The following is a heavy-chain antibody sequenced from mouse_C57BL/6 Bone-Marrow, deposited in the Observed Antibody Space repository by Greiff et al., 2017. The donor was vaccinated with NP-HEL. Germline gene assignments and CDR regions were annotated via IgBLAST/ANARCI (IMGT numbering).Heavy chain of an antibody. CDR3: ASHYGYDGYAMDY. V-gene: IGHV2-6*03. Sequence: VKLVESGPGLVAPSQSLSITCTVSGFSLTSYGVHWVRQPPGKGLEWLVVIWSDGSTTYNSALKSRLSISKDNSKSQVFLKMNSLQTDDTAMYYCASHYGYDGYAMDYWGQGTSVTVSS. CDR2: IWSDGST. J-gene: IGHJ4*01. D-gene: IGHD2-2*01. CDR1: GFSLTSYG.